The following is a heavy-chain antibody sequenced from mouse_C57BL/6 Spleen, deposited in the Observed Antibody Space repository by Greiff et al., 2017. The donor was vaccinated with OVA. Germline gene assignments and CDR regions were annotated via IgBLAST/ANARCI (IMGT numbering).Heavy chain of an antibody. CDR2: IYPGGGYT. CDR1: GYTFTNYW. CDR3: ARYYGSSEYYYAMDY. Sequence: QVQLQQSGAELVRPEPSVKMSCKASGYTFTNYWIGWAKQRPGHGLEWIGDIYPGGGYTNYNEKFKGKATLTADKSSSTAYMQFSSLTSEDSAIYYCARYYGSSEYYYAMDYWGQGTSVTVSS. V-gene: IGHV1-63*01. J-gene: IGHJ4*01. D-gene: IGHD1-1*01.